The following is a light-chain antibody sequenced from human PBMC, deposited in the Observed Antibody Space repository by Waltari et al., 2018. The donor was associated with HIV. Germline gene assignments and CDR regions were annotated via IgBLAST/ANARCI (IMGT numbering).Light chain of an antibody. CDR2: DVN. J-gene: IGLJ2*01. V-gene: IGLV2-14*03. CDR3: SSYSDSSYLV. Sequence: QSALTQPASVSGSPGQSITISCTGASSDVGLYMYVSWYQLHPDKAPKLIIYDVNNRPSGFSNRFAGSKSGNTASLTISGLQPEDEADYFCSSYSDSSYLVFGGGTKLTVL. CDR1: SSDVGLYMY.